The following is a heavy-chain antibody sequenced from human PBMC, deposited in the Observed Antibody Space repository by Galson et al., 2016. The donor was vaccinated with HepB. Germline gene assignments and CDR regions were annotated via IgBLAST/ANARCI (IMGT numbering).Heavy chain of an antibody. Sequence: SETLSLTCTVSGGSVDSRSHSWNWIRQSPGKGLEWIGHSSSTGSTNYTPSLKSRVTISVDTAKDRFSLRLSSVTAADTALYYCARSAVVGPILFNYWGQGILVIVSS. CDR3: ARSAVVGPILFNY. CDR1: GGSVDSRSHS. CDR2: SSSTGST. J-gene: IGHJ4*02. V-gene: IGHV4-61*01. D-gene: IGHD5-18*01.